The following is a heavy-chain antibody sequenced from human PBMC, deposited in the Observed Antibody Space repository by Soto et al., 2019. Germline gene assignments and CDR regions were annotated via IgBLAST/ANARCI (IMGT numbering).Heavy chain of an antibody. V-gene: IGHV4-59*01. J-gene: IGHJ4*02. Sequence: SETLSLTCTVSCDSITDYYWSWIRESPGKGLEWIAYIHHTGTANYNPSLKSRVTISVDTSKSQFSLRLSSVTAADTAVYFCARYSVATIRFFDYWGQGTLVTVSS. CDR1: CDSITDYY. CDR2: IHHTGTA. D-gene: IGHD5-12*01. CDR3: ARYSVATIRFFDY.